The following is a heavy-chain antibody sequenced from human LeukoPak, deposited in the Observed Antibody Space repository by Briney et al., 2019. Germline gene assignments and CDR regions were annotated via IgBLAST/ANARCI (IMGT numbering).Heavy chain of an antibody. CDR3: ARGISSSGWLDY. CDR2: LYSGGNT. Sequence: GGSLRLSCAASGFTVSSNFMSWVRQAPGKGLEWISVLYSGGNTYYADSVKGRFTISRDSSENTLFLQMNSLRAEDTAVYYCARGISSSGWLDYWGQGTLVTVSS. D-gene: IGHD6-19*01. CDR1: GFTVSSNF. V-gene: IGHV3-53*01. J-gene: IGHJ4*02.